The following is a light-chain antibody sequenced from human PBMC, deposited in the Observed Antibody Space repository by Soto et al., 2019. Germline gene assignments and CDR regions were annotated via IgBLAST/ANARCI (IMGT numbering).Light chain of an antibody. CDR1: QSVSNN. V-gene: IGKV3-11*01. CDR2: DAS. Sequence: EIVLTQSPATLSLSPGERATLSCRASQSVSNNLGWYQQKPGQAPRLLIYDASNRATDIPARFSGSGSGTDFTLTINRLEPEDFAVYSCQQRSNWPRTFGQGTKLEIK. CDR3: QQRSNWPRT. J-gene: IGKJ2*01.